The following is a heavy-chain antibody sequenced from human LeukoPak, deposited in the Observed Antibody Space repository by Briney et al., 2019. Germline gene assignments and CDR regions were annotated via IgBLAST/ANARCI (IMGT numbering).Heavy chain of an antibody. CDR3: ASQDCTNGVCYPLFGMDV. CDR1: GYTFTSYY. D-gene: IGHD2-8*01. J-gene: IGHJ6*02. CDR2: ISAYNGNT. Sequence: ASVKVSCKASGYTFTSYYMHWVRQAPGQGLEWMGWISAYNGNTNYAQELQGRVTVTTDTSTSTAYMELRSLRSDDTAVYYCASQDCTNGVCYPLFGMDVWGQGTTVTVSS. V-gene: IGHV1-18*04.